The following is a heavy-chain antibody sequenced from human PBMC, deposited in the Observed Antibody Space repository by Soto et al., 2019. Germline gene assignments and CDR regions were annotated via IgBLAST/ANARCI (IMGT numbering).Heavy chain of an antibody. V-gene: IGHV4-34*01. CDR3: ARARIQRAFDI. CDR2: INHSGST. CDR1: GGSFSGYY. J-gene: IGHJ3*02. D-gene: IGHD5-18*01. Sequence: QVQLQQWGAGLLKPSETLSLTCAVYGGSFSGYYWSWIRQPPGKGLEWIGEINHSGSTNYKPSLKSRVTISVDTSKNQFSLKLSSVTAADTAVYYCARARIQRAFDIWGQGTMVTVSS.